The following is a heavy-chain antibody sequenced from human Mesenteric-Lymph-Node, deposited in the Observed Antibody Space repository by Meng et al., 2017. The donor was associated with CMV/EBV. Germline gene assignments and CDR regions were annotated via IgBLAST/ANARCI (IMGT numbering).Heavy chain of an antibody. J-gene: IGHJ4*02. V-gene: IGHV3-23*01. CDR3: AKGGLVRSYRYLSY. CDR1: GFTFSSYA. CDR2: ISSSGDNT. Sequence: GESLKISCAASGFTFSSYAMSWVRQAPGKGLEWVSVISSSGDNTLYADSVKGRFTISRDNSKNTLYLQMNSLRAEDTAVYYCAKGGLVRSYRYLSYWGQGTLVTVSS. D-gene: IGHD3-16*02.